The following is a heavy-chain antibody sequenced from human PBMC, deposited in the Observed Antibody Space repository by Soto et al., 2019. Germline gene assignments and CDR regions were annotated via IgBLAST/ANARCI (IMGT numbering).Heavy chain of an antibody. CDR2: IYYSGST. D-gene: IGHD6-13*01. J-gene: IGHJ5*02. Sequence: PSQTLSLNCTVSAGSSSRSIYYRCWIHHPPGKWLEWIGSIYYSGSTYYNRSLKSGVTIFVDTSKNKFSLKLSSVTAADTAVYYCADHSRNWFDPWGQGTLVTVSS. V-gene: IGHV4-39*01. CDR3: ADHSRNWFDP. CDR1: AGSSSRSIYY.